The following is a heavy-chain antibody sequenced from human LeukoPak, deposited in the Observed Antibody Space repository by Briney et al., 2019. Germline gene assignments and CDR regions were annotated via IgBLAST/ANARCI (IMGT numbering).Heavy chain of an antibody. V-gene: IGHV1-69*05. J-gene: IGHJ3*02. D-gene: IGHD6-19*01. CDR2: VIPIFGTA. Sequence: SVKVSCKASGGTFSSYAISWVRQAPGQGLEWMGRVIPIFGTANYAQKFQGRVTITTDESTSTAYMELSSLRSEDTAVYYCAREGKCIEVAGSGSCDIWGQGTMVTVSS. CDR3: AREGKCIEVAGSGSCDI. CDR1: GGTFSSYA.